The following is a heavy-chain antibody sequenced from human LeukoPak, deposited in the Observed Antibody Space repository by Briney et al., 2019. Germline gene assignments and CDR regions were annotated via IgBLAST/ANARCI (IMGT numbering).Heavy chain of an antibody. J-gene: IGHJ4*02. CDR3: ARDLPSTSNWELDY. V-gene: IGHV1-2*06. Sequence: APVKVSCKASGYTFIDYYIHWVRQAPGQGLEWMGRINPNSGVTDYAQNFQGRVTMTRDTSISTAYMDLSRLRSEDTAVYYCARDLPSTSNWELDYWGQGTLVTVSS. CDR1: GYTFIDYY. CDR2: INPNSGVT. D-gene: IGHD7-27*01.